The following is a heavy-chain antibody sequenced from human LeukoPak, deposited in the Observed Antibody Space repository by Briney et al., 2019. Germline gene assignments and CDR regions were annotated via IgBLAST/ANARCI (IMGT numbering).Heavy chain of an antibody. D-gene: IGHD2-2*01. CDR3: ARSQYLLLSWWNAFDI. CDR2: ISAYNGNT. Sequence: ASVRVSCKASGYTFTNYGISWVRQAPGQGLEWMGWISAYNGNTEYAQKFPGRVTMTTDTSTSTAYVELRNLRSDDTAMYYCARSQYLLLSWWNAFDIWGQGTTVTVSS. J-gene: IGHJ3*02. CDR1: GYTFTNYG. V-gene: IGHV1-18*01.